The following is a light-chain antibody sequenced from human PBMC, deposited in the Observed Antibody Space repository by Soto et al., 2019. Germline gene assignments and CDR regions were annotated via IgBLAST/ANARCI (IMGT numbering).Light chain of an antibody. CDR1: SSDVGSYNL. CDR3: CSYAGGVI. V-gene: IGLV2-23*02. Sequence: QSVLTQPASVSGSPGQSITISCTGTSSDVGSYNLVSWYQQYPGKAPKLMIYEVTKRPSGVSDRFSGSKSGNTASLTISGLQAEGEADYYCCSYAGGVIFGGGTKLTVL. CDR2: EVT. J-gene: IGLJ2*01.